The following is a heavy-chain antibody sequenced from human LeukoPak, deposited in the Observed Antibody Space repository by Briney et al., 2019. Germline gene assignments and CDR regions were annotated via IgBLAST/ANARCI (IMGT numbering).Heavy chain of an antibody. CDR3: AKDPLTTVTTNY. V-gene: IGHV3-7*05. J-gene: IGHJ4*02. CDR1: GLIFSTYW. Sequence: GGSLRLSCEVSGLIFSTYWMTWVRQAPGKGLEWVATITRDGSEKYYMDSVKGRFTISRDNAKDSLCLQMNSLRAEDTAVYYCAKDPLTTVTTNYWGQGTLVTVSS. D-gene: IGHD4-17*01. CDR2: ITRDGSEK.